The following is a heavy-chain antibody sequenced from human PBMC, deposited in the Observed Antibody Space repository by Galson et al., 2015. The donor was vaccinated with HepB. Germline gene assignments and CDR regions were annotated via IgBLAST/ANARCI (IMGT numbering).Heavy chain of an antibody. Sequence: SVKVSCKASGYTFTGYYMHWVRQAPGQGLEWMGWINPNSGGTNYAQKFQGRVTMTRDTSISTAYMELSRLRSDDTAVYYCAREEGGYDLSSRYWGQGTLVTVSS. J-gene: IGHJ4*02. CDR1: GYTFTGYY. CDR3: AREEGGYDLSSRY. D-gene: IGHD5-12*01. CDR2: INPNSGGT. V-gene: IGHV1-2*02.